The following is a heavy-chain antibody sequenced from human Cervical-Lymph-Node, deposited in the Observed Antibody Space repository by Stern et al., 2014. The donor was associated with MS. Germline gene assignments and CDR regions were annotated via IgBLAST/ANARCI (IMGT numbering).Heavy chain of an antibody. CDR1: GDSISNDNW. J-gene: IGHJ4*02. V-gene: IGHV4-4*02. CDR3: ARDQGFQLMNS. Sequence: QLHLQESGPGLVRPSGTLSLTCAVSGDSISNDNWWSWVRQPPGKGLEWIGEVYHTGSANYDPSLKSRVTISVDKSKNQFSLRLTSMTAADTAVYYCARDQGFQLMNSWGQGTLVIVSS. D-gene: IGHD2-2*01. CDR2: VYHTGSA.